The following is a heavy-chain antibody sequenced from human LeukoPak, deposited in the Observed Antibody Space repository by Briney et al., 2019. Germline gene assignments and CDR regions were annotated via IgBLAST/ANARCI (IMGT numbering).Heavy chain of an antibody. Sequence: WIRQPPGKGLEWVGRIKSKTDGGTTDYAAPVKGRFTISRDDSKNTLYLQMNSLKTEDTAVYYCTTAVGYCSSTSCPKGYYYYYYMDVWGKGTTVTVSS. D-gene: IGHD2-2*01. V-gene: IGHV3-15*01. J-gene: IGHJ6*03. CDR3: TTAVGYCSSTSCPKGYYYYYYMDV. CDR2: IKSKTDGGTT.